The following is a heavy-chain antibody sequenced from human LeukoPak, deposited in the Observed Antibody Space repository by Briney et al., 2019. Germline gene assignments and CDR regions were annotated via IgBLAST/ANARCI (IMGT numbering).Heavy chain of an antibody. CDR2: ISNNGGYT. Sequence: GGSLRLSCAASGFTFSSSAMSWVRQAPGKGLEWVSAISNNGGYTYYADSVQGRFTISRDNFKSTLCLQMNSLRPEDTAIYYCAREGYYGSGSPPSLYFDYWGQGTLVTVSS. CDR3: AREGYYGSGSPPSLYFDY. CDR1: GFTFSSSA. J-gene: IGHJ4*02. D-gene: IGHD3-10*01. V-gene: IGHV3-23*01.